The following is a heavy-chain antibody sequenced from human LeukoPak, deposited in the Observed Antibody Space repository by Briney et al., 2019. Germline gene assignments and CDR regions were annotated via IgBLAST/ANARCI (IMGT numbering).Heavy chain of an antibody. D-gene: IGHD3-3*01. CDR3: ARGNTIFGVVTGLNY. CDR2: ISSSSSTI. Sequence: PGGSLRLSCAASGFTFSSYSMNWVRQAPGKGLEWVSYISSSSSTIYYADSVKGRFTISRDNAKNSLYLQMNSLRAEDTAVYYCARGNTIFGVVTGLNYWGQGTLVTVSS. V-gene: IGHV3-48*01. CDR1: GFTFSSYS. J-gene: IGHJ4*02.